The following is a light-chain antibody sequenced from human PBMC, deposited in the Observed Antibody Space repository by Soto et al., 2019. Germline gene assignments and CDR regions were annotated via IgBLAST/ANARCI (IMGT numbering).Light chain of an antibody. CDR1: QSVNNF. J-gene: IGKJ4*01. CDR3: QQSYSTQLT. V-gene: IGKV3-11*01. CDR2: DAS. Sequence: EILLTESPAIVSLSPGERATLSCRASQSVNNFFAWYQQKPAQAPRLLIYDASYRAPGIPARFSGSGSGTDFTLTISSLQPEDFATYYCQQSYSTQLTFGGGTKVDIK.